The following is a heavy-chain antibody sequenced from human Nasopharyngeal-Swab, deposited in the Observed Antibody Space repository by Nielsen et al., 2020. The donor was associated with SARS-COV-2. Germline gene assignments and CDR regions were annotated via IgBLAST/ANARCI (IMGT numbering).Heavy chain of an antibody. V-gene: IGHV1-18*01. D-gene: IGHD3-9*01. CDR2: ISAYNGDT. J-gene: IGHJ6*02. CDR3: ARDQPLLVNSQHYYYGMDV. Sequence: WVRQAPGQGLEWMGWISAYNGDTNYAQKFQGRVTMTTDTSTTTAYMELRSLRSDDTAVYYCARDQPLLVNSQHYYYGMDVWGQGTTVTVSS.